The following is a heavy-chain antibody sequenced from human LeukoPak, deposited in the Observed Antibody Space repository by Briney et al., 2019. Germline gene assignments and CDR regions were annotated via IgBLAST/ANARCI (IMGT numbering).Heavy chain of an antibody. Sequence: SETLSLTCTVSGGSISSGDYYWSWIRQPPGKGLERIGYIYYSGSTYYNPSLKSRVTISVDTSKNQFSLKLSSVTAADTAVYYCARAGFSGRVYYFDYWGQGTLVTVSS. V-gene: IGHV4-30-4*01. CDR2: IYYSGST. J-gene: IGHJ4*02. CDR1: GGSISSGDYY. D-gene: IGHD1-26*01. CDR3: ARAGFSGRVYYFDY.